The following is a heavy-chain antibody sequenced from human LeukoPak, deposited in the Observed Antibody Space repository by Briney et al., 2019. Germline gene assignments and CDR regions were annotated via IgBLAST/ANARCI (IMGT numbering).Heavy chain of an antibody. J-gene: IGHJ4*02. CDR1: GGSISSYY. V-gene: IGHV4-59*01. CDR3: ARDSYGGNSPSDY. Sequence: PSETLSLTCTVSGGSISSYYWSWIRQPPGKGLEWIGYIYYSGSTNYNPSLKSRVTISVDTSKNQFSLKLSSVTAADTAVYYCARDSYGGNSPSDYWGQGTLVTVSS. CDR2: IYYSGST. D-gene: IGHD4-23*01.